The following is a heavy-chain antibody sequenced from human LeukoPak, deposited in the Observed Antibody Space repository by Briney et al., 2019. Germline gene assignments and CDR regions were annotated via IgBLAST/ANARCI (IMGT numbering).Heavy chain of an antibody. CDR2: INLSGGST. V-gene: IGHV1-46*01. Sequence: ASVKVSCKASGYTFTGYYMHWVRQAPGQGLEWMGIINLSGGSTSYAQKFQGRVAMTRDTSTRTVYMELSSLRSEDTAVYYCARDRYSGSYSDYWGQGTLVTVSS. CDR3: ARDRYSGSYSDY. CDR1: GYTFTGYY. J-gene: IGHJ4*02. D-gene: IGHD1-26*01.